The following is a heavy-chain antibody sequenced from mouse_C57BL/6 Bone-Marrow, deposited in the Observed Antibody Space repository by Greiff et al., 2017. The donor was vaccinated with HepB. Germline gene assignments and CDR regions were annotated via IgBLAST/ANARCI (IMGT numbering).Heavy chain of an antibody. Sequence: VKLVESGAELARPGASVKLSCKASGYTFTSYWMQWVKQRPGQGLEWIGAIYPGDGDTRYTQKFKGKATLTADKSSSTAYMQLSSLASEDSAVYYCASNRSFDYWGQGTTLTVSS. D-gene: IGHD2-14*01. V-gene: IGHV1-87*01. CDR3: ASNRSFDY. CDR1: GYTFTSYW. CDR2: IYPGDGDT. J-gene: IGHJ2*01.